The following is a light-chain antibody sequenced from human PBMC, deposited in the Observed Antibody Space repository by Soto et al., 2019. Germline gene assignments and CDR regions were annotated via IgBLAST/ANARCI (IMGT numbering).Light chain of an antibody. CDR3: CSYAGSSTLV. CDR1: SSDVGSYNL. V-gene: IGLV2-23*01. J-gene: IGLJ2*01. CDR2: EGS. Sequence: QSALTQPASVSGSPGQSITISCTGTSSDVGSYNLVSWYQQHPGKAPKLMIYEGSKRPSGVSNRFSGSKSGNTASLTISGLQAEDGADYYCCSYAGSSTLVFGGGPKLTVL.